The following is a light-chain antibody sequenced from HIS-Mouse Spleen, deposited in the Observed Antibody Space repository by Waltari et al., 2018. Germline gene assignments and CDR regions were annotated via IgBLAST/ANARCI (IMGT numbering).Light chain of an antibody. J-gene: IGKJ1*01. CDR1: QSISSW. V-gene: IGKV1-5*03. CDR2: KAS. CDR3: QQYNSYSWT. Sequence: IQMTQSPSTLSASVGDSVTLTCRASQSISSWLAWYQQKPGKAPKLLIYKASSLESGVPSRFSGSGSGTEFTLTISSLQPDDFATYYCQQYNSYSWTFGQGTKVEIK.